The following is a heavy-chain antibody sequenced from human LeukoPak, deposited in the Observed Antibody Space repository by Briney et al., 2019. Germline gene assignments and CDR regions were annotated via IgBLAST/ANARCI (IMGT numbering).Heavy chain of an antibody. CDR3: ARGEAGTTPGYYYYYYMDV. J-gene: IGHJ6*03. CDR1: GGSISSYY. Sequence: SETLSLTCTVSGGSISSYYWSWIRQPPGKGLEWIGYIYYSGSTNYNPSLKSRVTISVDTSKNQFSLKLSSVTAADTAVYYCARGEAGTTPGYYYYYYMDVWGKGTTVTVSS. V-gene: IGHV4-59*01. CDR2: IYYSGST. D-gene: IGHD1-7*01.